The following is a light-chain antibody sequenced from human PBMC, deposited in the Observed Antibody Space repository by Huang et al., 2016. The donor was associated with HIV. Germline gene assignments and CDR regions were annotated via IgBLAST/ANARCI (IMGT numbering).Light chain of an antibody. CDR3: QGSLSIPHT. J-gene: IGKJ2*01. CDR2: SAS. Sequence: DIQMTQSPSSLSASVGDRVTIPCRASENIRRYLNWYQQKPGKPPKLLIHSASTLQSGVPSRFSGGGSGTDFTLTITSLQPEDFATYYCQGSLSIPHTFGQGTNLEIK. V-gene: IGKV1-39*01. CDR1: ENIRRY.